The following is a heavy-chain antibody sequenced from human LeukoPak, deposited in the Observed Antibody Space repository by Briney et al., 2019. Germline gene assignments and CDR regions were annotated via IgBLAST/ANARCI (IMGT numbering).Heavy chain of an antibody. V-gene: IGHV3-30*18. Sequence: GGSLRLSCAASEFTFSSYGMHWVRQAPGKGLEWVAVISYDGSNKYYADSVKGRFTISRDNSKNTLYLQMNSLRAEDTAVYYCAKALNWGDYYYGMDVWGQGTTVTVSS. J-gene: IGHJ6*02. CDR1: EFTFSSYG. D-gene: IGHD7-27*01. CDR2: ISYDGSNK. CDR3: AKALNWGDYYYGMDV.